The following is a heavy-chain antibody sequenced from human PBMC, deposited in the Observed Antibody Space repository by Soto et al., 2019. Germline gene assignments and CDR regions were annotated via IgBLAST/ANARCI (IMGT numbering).Heavy chain of an antibody. V-gene: IGHV1-18*01. Sequence: QVQLVQSGAEVKKPGASVKVSCKASGYTFTSYGISWVRQAPGQGLEWMGWISPYNGNTNYAQKRHGRVTMTTDTSASTAYMYLRSLRSDDTAVYYCARGIGGWFGVAYYYGMDFWGQGTTVTVSS. D-gene: IGHD3-10*01. CDR2: ISPYNGNT. CDR3: ARGIGGWFGVAYYYGMDF. J-gene: IGHJ6*02. CDR1: GYTFTSYG.